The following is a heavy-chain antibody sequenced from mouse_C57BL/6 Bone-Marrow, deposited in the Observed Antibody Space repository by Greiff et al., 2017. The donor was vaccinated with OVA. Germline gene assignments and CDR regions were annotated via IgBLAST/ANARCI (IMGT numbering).Heavy chain of an antibody. CDR2: IYPRSGNT. J-gene: IGHJ4*01. Sequence: VKLMESGAELARPGASVKLSCKASGYTFTSYGISWVKQRTGQGLEWIGEIYPRSGNTYYNEKFKGKATLTADKSSSTAYMELRSLTSEDAAVYFWARDYAMDYWGQGTSVTVSS. CDR1: GYTFTSYG. CDR3: ARDYAMDY. V-gene: IGHV1-81*01.